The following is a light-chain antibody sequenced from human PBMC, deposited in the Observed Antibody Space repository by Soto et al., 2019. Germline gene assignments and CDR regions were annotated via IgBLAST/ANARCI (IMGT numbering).Light chain of an antibody. CDR2: AAS. CDR1: HNIDTY. V-gene: IGKV1-39*01. Sequence: IQMTQSPSSLSASVGDRVTITFRASHNIDTYLNWYQQKPGKAPILLIYAASSLQSGVPSRFSGSGSGTDFTLTISSLQPEDFATYYCQQTYSLPPDITFGQGTRLEIK. J-gene: IGKJ5*01. CDR3: QQTYSLPPDIT.